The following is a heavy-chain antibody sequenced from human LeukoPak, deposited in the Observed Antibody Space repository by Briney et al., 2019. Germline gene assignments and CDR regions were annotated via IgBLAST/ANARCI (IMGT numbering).Heavy chain of an antibody. J-gene: IGHJ4*02. V-gene: IGHV3-21*01. CDR2: ITSSSNSI. D-gene: IGHD6-13*01. CDR1: AFTFSSYT. CDR3: ARHASGYSSRTDY. Sequence: GGSLRLSCAASAFTFSSYTMNWVRQAPGKGLEWVSSITSSSNSIYYADSVKGRFTISRDNAKNSLYLQMSSLRAEDTALYYCARHASGYSSRTDYWGQGTLVTVSS.